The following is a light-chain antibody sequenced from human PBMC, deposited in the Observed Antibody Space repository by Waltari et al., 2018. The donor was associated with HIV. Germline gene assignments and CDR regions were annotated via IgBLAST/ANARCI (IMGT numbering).Light chain of an antibody. CDR3: CSYAGSSTLL. CDR1: SSDVGGYHY. Sequence: QSALTQPASVSGSPGQSITISCTGTSSDVGGYHYVSWYQQHPGKAPKLVIYDVSDRPSGVSNRFSGSKSGNTASLTISGLQAEDEADYNCCSYAGSSTLLFGGGTKVTVL. CDR2: DVS. J-gene: IGLJ2*01. V-gene: IGLV2-23*01.